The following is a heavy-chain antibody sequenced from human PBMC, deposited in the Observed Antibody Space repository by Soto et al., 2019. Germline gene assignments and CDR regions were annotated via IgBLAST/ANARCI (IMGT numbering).Heavy chain of an antibody. CDR1: GFTFSSYA. CDR3: AKKKTDIVVVVAATTRESFFDY. D-gene: IGHD2-15*01. Sequence: GGSLRLSCAASGFTFSSYAMSWVRQAPGKGLEWVSAISGSGGSTYYADSVKGRFTISRDNSKNTLYLQMNSLRAEDTAVYYCAKKKTDIVVVVAATTRESFFDYWGQGTLVTVSS. J-gene: IGHJ4*02. V-gene: IGHV3-23*01. CDR2: ISGSGGST.